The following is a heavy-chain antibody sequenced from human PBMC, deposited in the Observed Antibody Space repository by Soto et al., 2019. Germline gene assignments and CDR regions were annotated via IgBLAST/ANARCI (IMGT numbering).Heavy chain of an antibody. CDR3: ARGDSSGYYVAPLYFDY. V-gene: IGHV1-69*13. D-gene: IGHD3-22*01. Sequence: ASVKVSCKASGGTFSSYAISWVRQAPGQGFEWMGGIIPIFGTANYAQKFQGRVTITADESTSTAYMELSSLRSEDTAVYYCARGDSSGYYVAPLYFDYWGQGTLVTVSS. J-gene: IGHJ4*02. CDR2: IIPIFGTA. CDR1: GGTFSSYA.